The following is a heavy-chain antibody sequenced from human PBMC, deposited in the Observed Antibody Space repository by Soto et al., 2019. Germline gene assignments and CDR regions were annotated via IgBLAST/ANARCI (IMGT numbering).Heavy chain of an antibody. CDR2: INSDGSST. V-gene: IGHV3-74*01. D-gene: IGHD6-13*01. J-gene: IGHJ4*02. CDR3: ARGPEGINWYTHPIDY. CDR1: GFTFSSYW. Sequence: EVHLVESGGVLVQPGGSLRLSCAASGFTFSSYWMHWVRQVPGKGLVWVSRINSDGSSTSYADSVKGRFTISRDNAKNMLYLQMNSLRVEDTAVYYCARGPEGINWYTHPIDYWGQGTLVTVSS.